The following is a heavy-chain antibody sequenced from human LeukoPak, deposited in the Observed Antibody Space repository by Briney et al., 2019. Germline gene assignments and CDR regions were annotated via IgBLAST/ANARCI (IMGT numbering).Heavy chain of an antibody. V-gene: IGHV1-8*01. CDR3: ARNIAVAGEDHFDY. D-gene: IGHD6-19*01. Sequence: GASVKVSCKASGYTFTSYDINWVRQATGQGLEWMGWMNPNSGNTGYAQKFQGRVTMTRNTSISTAYMELSSLRSEDTAVYYCARNIAVAGEDHFDYWGQGTLVTVSS. J-gene: IGHJ4*02. CDR2: MNPNSGNT. CDR1: GYTFTSYD.